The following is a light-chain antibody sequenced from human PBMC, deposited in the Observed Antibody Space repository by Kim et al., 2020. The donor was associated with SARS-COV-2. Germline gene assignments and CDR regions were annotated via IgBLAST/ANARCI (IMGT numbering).Light chain of an antibody. V-gene: IGLV3-1*01. CDR3: QAWDSSTVV. CDR1: KLGDKY. CDR2: QDT. Sequence: SVSPGQTASITCSGDKLGDKYACWYQQKPGPSPVLVIYQDTKRPSGIPERFSGSNSGNTATLTISGTQAMDEADYYCQAWDSSTVVFGGGTQLTVL. J-gene: IGLJ2*01.